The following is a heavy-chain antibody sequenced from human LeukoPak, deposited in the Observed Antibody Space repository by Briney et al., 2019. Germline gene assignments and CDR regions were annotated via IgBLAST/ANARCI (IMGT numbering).Heavy chain of an antibody. CDR3: ARDSRGALDN. CDR1: GFTFSSYL. CDR2: IKADASVK. Sequence: GGSLRLSCAASGFTFSSYLMAWVRQAPGKGLEWVANIKADASVKHYVDSVKGRFTISRDNAKNSLYLEMNSLRDDDTAVYLCARDSRGALDNWGQGTLVTVSS. J-gene: IGHJ4*02. V-gene: IGHV3-7*04. D-gene: IGHD6-19*01.